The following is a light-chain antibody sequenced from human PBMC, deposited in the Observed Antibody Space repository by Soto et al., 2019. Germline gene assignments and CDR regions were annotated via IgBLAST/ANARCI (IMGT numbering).Light chain of an antibody. Sequence: EIVLTHSPGTLSLSPGGRATLSCRASQSVSSNLAWYQQKPGQAPRVLIYGASTRATGIPARFSGSGSGTECTLTISSLQSEDVAVYYCQQYNNWPKTLGQGTKVDIK. CDR2: GAS. CDR3: QQYNNWPKT. CDR1: QSVSSN. V-gene: IGKV3-15*01. J-gene: IGKJ1*01.